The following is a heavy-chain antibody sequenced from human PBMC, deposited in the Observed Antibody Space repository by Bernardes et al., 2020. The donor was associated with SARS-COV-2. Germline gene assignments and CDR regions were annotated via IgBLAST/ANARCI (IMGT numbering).Heavy chain of an antibody. CDR2: IRSKAYGGTT. CDR3: TRDFGEVVVVPAAITFAFGY. V-gene: IGHV3-49*04. D-gene: IGHD2-2*01. J-gene: IGHJ4*02. CDR1: GFTFGDYA. Sequence: SLRLSCTASGFTFGDYAMSWVRQAPGKGLEWVGFIRSKAYGGTTEYAASVKGRFTISRDDSKSIAYLQMNSLKTEDTAVYYCTRDFGEVVVVPAAITFAFGYWGQGTLVTVSS.